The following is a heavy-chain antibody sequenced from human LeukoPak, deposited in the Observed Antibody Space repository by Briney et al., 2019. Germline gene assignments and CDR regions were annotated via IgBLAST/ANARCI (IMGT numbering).Heavy chain of an antibody. J-gene: IGHJ4*02. CDR3: ATERPGYSYGSWLGD. CDR2: MYTSGST. V-gene: IGHV4-4*07. CDR1: GGSISSYY. D-gene: IGHD5-18*01. Sequence: SETLSLTCTVSGGSISSYYWSWMRQPAGKGLEWIGRMYTSGSTNYNPSLKSRVTISVDRSKNQFSLKLSSVTAADTAVYYCATERPGYSYGSWLGDWGQGTLVTVSS.